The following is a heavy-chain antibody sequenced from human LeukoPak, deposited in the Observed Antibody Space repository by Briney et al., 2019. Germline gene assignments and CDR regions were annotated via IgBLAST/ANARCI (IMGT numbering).Heavy chain of an antibody. Sequence: ASVKGSCKASGYTFTSYAMHWVRQAPGQRLEWMGWINAGNGNTKYSQKFQGRVTITRDTSASTAYMELSSLRSEDTAVYYCAGYCSSTSCRRSWFDPWGQGTLVTVSS. V-gene: IGHV1-3*01. CDR1: GYTFTSYA. J-gene: IGHJ5*02. CDR2: INAGNGNT. CDR3: AGYCSSTSCRRSWFDP. D-gene: IGHD2-2*01.